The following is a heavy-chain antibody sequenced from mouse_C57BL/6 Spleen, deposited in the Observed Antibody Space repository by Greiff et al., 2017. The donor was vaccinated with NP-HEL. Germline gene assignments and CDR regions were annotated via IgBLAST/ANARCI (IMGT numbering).Heavy chain of an antibody. Sequence: QVQLQQPGAELVRPGTSVKLSCKASGYTFTSYWMHWVKQRPGQGLEWIGVIDPSDSYTNYNQKFKGKATLTVDTSSSTAYMQLSSLTSEDSAVYYCARGGSSYGWFAYWGQGTLVTVSA. J-gene: IGHJ3*01. CDR2: IDPSDSYT. CDR3: ARGGSSYGWFAY. CDR1: GYTFTSYW. V-gene: IGHV1-59*01. D-gene: IGHD1-1*01.